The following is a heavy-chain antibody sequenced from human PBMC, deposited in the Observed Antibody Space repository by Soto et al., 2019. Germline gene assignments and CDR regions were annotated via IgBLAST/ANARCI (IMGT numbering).Heavy chain of an antibody. CDR1: GYTFTSYD. Sequence: QVQLVQSGAEVKKPGASVKVSCKASGYTFTSYDINWVRQSTGQGLEWMGWMNPNSGNTGYAQKFQGRVTMTRNTSISTAYMELSSLRSEDTAVYYCARSVAHYYYYYGMDVWGQGTTVTVSS. J-gene: IGHJ6*02. V-gene: IGHV1-8*01. CDR2: MNPNSGNT. CDR3: ARSVAHYYYYYGMDV. D-gene: IGHD6-19*01.